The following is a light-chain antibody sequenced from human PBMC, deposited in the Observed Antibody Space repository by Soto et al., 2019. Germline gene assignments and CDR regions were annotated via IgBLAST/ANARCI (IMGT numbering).Light chain of an antibody. CDR1: QGIRND. Sequence: AIQMTQSPSSLSASVGDRVTITCRASQGIRNDLDWFQQKPGKAPKLLIYAASNLQSGVPARFSGSGSGTDFTLTISSLQPEDFATYYCQQYKDYPLTFGGGTRVDIE. J-gene: IGKJ4*01. V-gene: IGKV1-6*01. CDR2: AAS. CDR3: QQYKDYPLT.